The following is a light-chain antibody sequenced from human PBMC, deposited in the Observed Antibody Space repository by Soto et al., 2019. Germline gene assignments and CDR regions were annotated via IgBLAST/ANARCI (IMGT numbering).Light chain of an antibody. CDR2: GAS. CDR1: QSVSSY. J-gene: IGKJ2*02. Sequence: EIVWTQSPAIMYLSPGERANLSGRASQSVSSYLAWYQPKPGQAPRRLISGASNRATGILARFSGSGSGTDFTLTLSSLDLEDFAVYYCQRRGKRLSTFGQRTKLE. V-gene: IGKV3-11*01. CDR3: QRRGKRLST.